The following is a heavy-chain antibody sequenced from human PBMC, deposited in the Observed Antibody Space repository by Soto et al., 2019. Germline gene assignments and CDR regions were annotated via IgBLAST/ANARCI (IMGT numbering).Heavy chain of an antibody. D-gene: IGHD6-19*01. J-gene: IGHJ4*02. V-gene: IGHV4-61*01. CDR1: GGSVSSGSYY. CDR2: IYYSEST. CDR3: ARAPYSSGWYVGVDY. Sequence: SETLSLTCTVSGGSVSSGSYYWSWIRQPPGKGLEWIGYIYYSESTNYNPSLKSRVTISVDTSKNQFSLKLSSVTAADTAVYYCARAPYSSGWYVGVDYWGQGTLVTVSS.